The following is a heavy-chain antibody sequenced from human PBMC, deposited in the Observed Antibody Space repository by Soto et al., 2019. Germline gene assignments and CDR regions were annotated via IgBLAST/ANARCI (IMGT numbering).Heavy chain of an antibody. Sequence: GGSLRLSCAASGFAFTNYGMHWVRQAPGKGLEWVAFVSNDGSKKYYADSVKGRFTISRDNSENIVYLQMTSLRPDDTAVFYCARDVAMPTGLGLGYWGQGTLVTVSS. D-gene: IGHD2-2*01. J-gene: IGHJ4*02. CDR1: GFAFTNYG. CDR2: VSNDGSKK. V-gene: IGHV3-30*03. CDR3: ARDVAMPTGLGLGY.